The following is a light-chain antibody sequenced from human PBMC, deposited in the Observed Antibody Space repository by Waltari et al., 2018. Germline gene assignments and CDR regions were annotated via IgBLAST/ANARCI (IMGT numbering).Light chain of an antibody. CDR1: RSISRW. CDR3: LQDYDYPWT. J-gene: IGKJ1*01. Sequence: DIVMTQSPSTLSASVGDTVTITCRASRSISRWLAWFQQKPGKAAKLLIYKASTLESGVPSRFSGSGSGSEFNITINSLQPEDLATYYCLQDYDYPWTFGQGTKVEIK. V-gene: IGKV1-5*03. CDR2: KAS.